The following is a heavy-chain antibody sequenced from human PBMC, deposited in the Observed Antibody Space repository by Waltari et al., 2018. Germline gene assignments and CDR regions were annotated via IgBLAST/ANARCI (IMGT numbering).Heavy chain of an antibody. D-gene: IGHD5-18*01. CDR2: MYPPGSS. Sequence: FTVSSTHMSWVRQSPGKGLEWVSVMYPPGSSYNADAVEGRFSISRDISQNTVHLQMNNLRLEDTAIYYCARARDEHTAMVFFDLWGQGTVVTVSS. CDR3: ARARDEHTAMVFFDL. V-gene: IGHV3-66*03. J-gene: IGHJ4*02. CDR1: FTVSSTH.